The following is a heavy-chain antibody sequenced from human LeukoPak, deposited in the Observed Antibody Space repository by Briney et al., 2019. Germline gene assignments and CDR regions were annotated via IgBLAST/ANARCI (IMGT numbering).Heavy chain of an antibody. V-gene: IGHV3-7*01. D-gene: IGHD2-15*01. CDR3: AGGQGWHFDL. CDR2: IKHDGTEE. Sequence: GGSLRLSCAASGITFSSLWMSWFRQAPGKGLEWVADIKHDGTEEHYVASVKGRFTISRDNAKLYLQMNSLRAEDTAMYNCAGGQGWHFDLWGRGTLITVSS. CDR1: GITFSSLW. J-gene: IGHJ2*01.